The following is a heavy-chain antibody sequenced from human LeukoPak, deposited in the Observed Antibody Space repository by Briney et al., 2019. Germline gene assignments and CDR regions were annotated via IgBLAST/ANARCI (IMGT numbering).Heavy chain of an antibody. Sequence: SQTLSLTCTVSGGSISSGGYYWSWIRQHPGKGLEWIGYIYYSGSTYYNPSLKSRVTISVDTSKNQFSLKLSSVTAADTAVYYCARDRASSSSWSKYAFDIWGQGTMVTVSS. CDR1: GGSISSGGYY. CDR2: IYYSGST. CDR3: ARDRASSSSWSKYAFDI. V-gene: IGHV4-31*03. J-gene: IGHJ3*02. D-gene: IGHD6-13*01.